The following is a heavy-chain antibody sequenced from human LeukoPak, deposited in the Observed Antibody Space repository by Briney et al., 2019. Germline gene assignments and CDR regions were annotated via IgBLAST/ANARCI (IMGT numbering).Heavy chain of an antibody. CDR1: GGSISSSSYY. Sequence: SETLSLTCTVSGGSISSSSYYWGWIRQPPGKGLEWIGSIYYSGSTYYNPSLKSRVTISVDTSKNQFSLKLSSVTAADTAVYYCARHTVPGYDSSGYYLGPKHLHYMDVWGKGTTVTISS. D-gene: IGHD3-22*01. CDR2: IYYSGST. V-gene: IGHV4-39*01. J-gene: IGHJ6*03. CDR3: ARHTVPGYDSSGYYLGPKHLHYMDV.